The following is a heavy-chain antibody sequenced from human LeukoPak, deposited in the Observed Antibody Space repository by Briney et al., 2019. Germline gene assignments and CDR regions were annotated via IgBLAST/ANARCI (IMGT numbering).Heavy chain of an antibody. CDR2: IRSKAYRGTT. J-gene: IGHJ6*02. CDR1: GFNFGDHA. CDR3: SRGPIQLWVHNGVDV. V-gene: IGHV3-49*04. D-gene: IGHD5-18*01. Sequence: SLRLSCTTSGFNFGDHAMTWVRQAPGEGLEWVGFIRSKAYRGTTEYAASVKGRFTISRDDSKSVVYLQMNSLKSEDTAVYYCSRGPIQLWVHNGVDVWGQGTTVTVSS.